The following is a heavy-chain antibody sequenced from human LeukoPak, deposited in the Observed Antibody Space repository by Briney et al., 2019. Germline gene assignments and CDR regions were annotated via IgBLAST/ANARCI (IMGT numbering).Heavy chain of an antibody. CDR3: ARLHYDVLTGPFDY. CDR2: IYSSGAT. CDR1: GNSMSSAF. D-gene: IGHD3-9*01. Sequence: SETLSLTCRFSGNSMSSAFWTWIRQPAGKGLEWIGRIYSSGATHYNPSLKSRITMSVDTSKNQFSLNLSSVTAADTAVYYCARLHYDVLTGPFDYWGQGTLVTVSS. V-gene: IGHV4-4*07. J-gene: IGHJ4*02.